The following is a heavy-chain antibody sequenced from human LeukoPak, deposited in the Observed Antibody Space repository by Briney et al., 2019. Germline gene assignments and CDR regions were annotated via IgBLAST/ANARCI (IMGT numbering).Heavy chain of an antibody. CDR2: IIPIFGTA. J-gene: IGHJ3*02. CDR1: GGTFSSYA. D-gene: IGHD2-2*01. CDR3: ALGEACSSTSCYRGRDGGDPRQRAFDI. V-gene: IGHV1-69*13. Sequence: ASVKVSCKASGGTFSSYAISWVRQAPGQGLEWMGGIIPIFGTANYAQKFQGRVTITADESTSTAYMELSSLRSEDTAVYYCALGEACSSTSCYRGRDGGDPRQRAFDIWGQGTMVTVSS.